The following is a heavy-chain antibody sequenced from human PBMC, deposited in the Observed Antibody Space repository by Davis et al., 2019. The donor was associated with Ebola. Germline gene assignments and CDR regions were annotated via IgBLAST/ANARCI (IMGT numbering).Heavy chain of an antibody. Sequence: PGGSLRLSCAASGFSFNDYSMNWVRQAPGKGLEWISSISAYSNYIHYADSVKGRFTISRDNAKNLLFLQMSSLRAEDTAVYFCARDLLPGCIRTSCHPGWLDPWGQGTLVTVSS. CDR1: GFSFNDYS. CDR3: ARDLLPGCIRTSCHPGWLDP. V-gene: IGHV3-21*01. D-gene: IGHD2-2*01. CDR2: ISAYSNYI. J-gene: IGHJ5*02.